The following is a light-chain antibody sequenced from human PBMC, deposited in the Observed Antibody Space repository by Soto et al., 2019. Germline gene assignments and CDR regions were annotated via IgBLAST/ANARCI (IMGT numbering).Light chain of an antibody. CDR1: SSDVGSYDF. J-gene: IGLJ1*01. Sequence: QSVLTQPASVSGSPGQSITMSCTGTSSDVGSYDFVSWYQQHPGKAPKLLIYEVSNRPSGVSARFSGSKSDNTASLTISGLQAAAEADYFCSSYSSSTVRYVFGSGTKLTVL. CDR3: SSYSSSTVRYV. V-gene: IGLV2-14*01. CDR2: EVS.